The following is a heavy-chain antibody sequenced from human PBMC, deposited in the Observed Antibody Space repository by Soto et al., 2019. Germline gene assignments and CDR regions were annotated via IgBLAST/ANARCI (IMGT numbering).Heavy chain of an antibody. D-gene: IGHD3-10*01. Sequence: MRLSYAACGFTLSSYTMNWVRQAPGKGLEWVSSISASTNYIYYAGSLKGRSSISRDNAKNSLYLQVTSLRADDTAVYYCASGGRIRGAVFDYWGQGTLVTVS. J-gene: IGHJ4*02. CDR2: ISASTNYI. CDR1: GFTLSSYT. CDR3: ASGGRIRGAVFDY. V-gene: IGHV3-21*01.